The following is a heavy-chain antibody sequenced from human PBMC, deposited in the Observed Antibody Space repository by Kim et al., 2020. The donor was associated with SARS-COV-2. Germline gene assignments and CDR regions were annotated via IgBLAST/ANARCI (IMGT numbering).Heavy chain of an antibody. CDR1: GDSISNYY. J-gene: IGHJ6*02. CDR3: SRGGISGDRGRMDV. CDR2: IYYSGST. V-gene: IGHV4-59*08. D-gene: IGHD2-21*02. Sequence: SETLSLTCTVSGDSISNYYWSWIRQPPGKGLEWIGYIYYSGSTNYNPSLKSRVTISVDTSKNQFFLILNSVTAADTAVYYCSRGGISGDRGRMDVWGQGTTVTVSS.